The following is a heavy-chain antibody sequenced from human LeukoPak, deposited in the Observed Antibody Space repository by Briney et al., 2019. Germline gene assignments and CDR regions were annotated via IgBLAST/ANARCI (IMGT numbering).Heavy chain of an antibody. J-gene: IGHJ4*02. CDR1: GYTFTSYY. CDR2: INPSGGST. Sequence: GASVKVYCKASGYTFTSYYMHWVRQAPGQGLEWMGIINPSGGSTSYAQKFQGRVTMTRDTSTSTVYMELSSLRSEDTAVYYCAREGHGDYVVDYWGQGTLVTVSS. V-gene: IGHV1-46*01. D-gene: IGHD4-17*01. CDR3: AREGHGDYVVDY.